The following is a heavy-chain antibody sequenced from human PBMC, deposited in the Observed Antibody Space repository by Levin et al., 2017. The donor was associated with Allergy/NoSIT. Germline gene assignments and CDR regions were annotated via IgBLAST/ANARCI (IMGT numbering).Heavy chain of an antibody. J-gene: IGHJ6*02. D-gene: IGHD3-10*01. CDR3: ARGPMGPLYYYYGMDV. CDR1: GFTFSSYR. Sequence: SCAASGFTFSSYRMNWVRQAPGKGLEWVSSISSSSSYIYYADSVKGRFTISRDNAKNSLYLQMNSLRAEDTAVYYCARGPMGPLYYYYGMDVWGQGTTVTVSS. CDR2: ISSSSSYI. V-gene: IGHV3-21*01.